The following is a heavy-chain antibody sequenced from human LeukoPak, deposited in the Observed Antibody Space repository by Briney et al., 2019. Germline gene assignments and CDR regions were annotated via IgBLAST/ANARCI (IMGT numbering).Heavy chain of an antibody. D-gene: IGHD3-22*01. V-gene: IGHV4-4*07. CDR3: ARLKFYDSTGYSPGHYMDV. CDR1: GGPIFSYY. Sequence: KPSETLSLTCTVSGGPIFSYYWSWIRQTAGKGLEWIGRLYPGVGTDYNPSLKSRVTMSVDTSKKQFALKLSAVTAADTAVYYCARLKFYDSTGYSPGHYMDVWGKGTTVTVSS. J-gene: IGHJ6*03. CDR2: LYPGVGT.